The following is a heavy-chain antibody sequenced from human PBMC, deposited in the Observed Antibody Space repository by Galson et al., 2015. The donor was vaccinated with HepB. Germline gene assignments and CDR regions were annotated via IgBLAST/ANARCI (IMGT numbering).Heavy chain of an antibody. CDR1: GGSISSYY. Sequence: ETLSLTCTVSGGSISSYYWSWIRQPPGKGLEWIGYFYYSGSTNYNPSLKSRVTISVDTSKNQFSLKLISVTAADTAVYYCARDSAAYCGADCYSGYFDYWGQGTLVTVSS. V-gene: IGHV4-59*01. J-gene: IGHJ4*02. D-gene: IGHD2-21*02. CDR2: FYYSGST. CDR3: ARDSAAYCGADCYSGYFDY.